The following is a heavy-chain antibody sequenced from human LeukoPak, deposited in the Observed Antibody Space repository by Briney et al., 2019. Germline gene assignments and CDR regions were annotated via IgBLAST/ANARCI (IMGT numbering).Heavy chain of an antibody. Sequence: ETLSLTCAVYGGSFSGYYWSWVRQAPGKGLEWVSAISGSGGSTYYADSVKGRFTISRDNSKNTLYLQMNSLRAEDTAVYYCAPQENQYSPFDYWGQGTLVTVSS. D-gene: IGHD6-6*01. CDR2: ISGSGGST. CDR1: GGSFSGYY. J-gene: IGHJ4*02. CDR3: APQENQYSPFDY. V-gene: IGHV3-23*01.